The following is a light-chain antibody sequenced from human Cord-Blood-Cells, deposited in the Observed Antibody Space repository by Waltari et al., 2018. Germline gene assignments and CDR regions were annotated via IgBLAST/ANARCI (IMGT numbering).Light chain of an antibody. CDR2: GAS. Sequence: IVITQSPATLSVPPGERATPSCRASQSVSRNLPRYQQKPRQTPRLLIYGASTRATGIPARFSGSGYGTEFTLTISSLQSEDFAVYYCQQYNNWPPFTFGPGTKVDIK. CDR3: QQYNNWPPFT. V-gene: IGKV3-15*01. CDR1: QSVSRN. J-gene: IGKJ3*01.